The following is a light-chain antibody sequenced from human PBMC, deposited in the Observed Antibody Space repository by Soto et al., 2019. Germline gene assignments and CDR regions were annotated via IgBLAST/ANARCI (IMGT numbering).Light chain of an antibody. CDR2: DVS. CDR1: SSDVGGYNY. V-gene: IGLV2-14*01. J-gene: IGLJ1*01. CDR3: SSYTSSSTLEV. Sequence: QSVLTQPASVSGSPVQSITISCTGTSSDVGGYNYVSWYQQHPGKAPKLMIYDVSNRPSGVSNRFSGSKSGSTASLTISGLQAEDEADYYCSSYTSSSTLEVFGTGTKVTVL.